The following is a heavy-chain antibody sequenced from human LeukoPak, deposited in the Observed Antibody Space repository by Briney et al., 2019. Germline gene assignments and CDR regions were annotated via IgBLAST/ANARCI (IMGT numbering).Heavy chain of an antibody. CDR3: ATWRCGGSCVDY. CDR1: GFTFSSYA. Sequence: PGGSLRLSCAASGFTFSSYAMSWVRQAPGKGLEWVSAISGSGGSTYYADSVKGRFTISRDNSKNTLYLQMNSLRAEDTAVYYCATWRCGGSCVDYWGQGTLVTVSS. CDR2: ISGSGGST. V-gene: IGHV3-23*01. D-gene: IGHD2-15*01. J-gene: IGHJ4*02.